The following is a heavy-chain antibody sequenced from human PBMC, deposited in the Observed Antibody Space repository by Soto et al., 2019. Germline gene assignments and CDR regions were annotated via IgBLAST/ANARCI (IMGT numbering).Heavy chain of an antibody. CDR1: GYSLTSYG. CDR3: AREYCSSASCYGPDF. V-gene: IGHV1-18*01. D-gene: IGHD2-2*01. CDR2: ISGHDGNT. Sequence: QVPLVQSGAEVKMPGASVKVSCKASGYSLTSYGISWVRQAPGQGLEWMGWISGHDGNTKYTQKLQGRVTVTTDTSTSTAYMDLRRLRSDDTAVYYCAREYCSSASCYGPDFWGQGTLVTVSS. J-gene: IGHJ4*02.